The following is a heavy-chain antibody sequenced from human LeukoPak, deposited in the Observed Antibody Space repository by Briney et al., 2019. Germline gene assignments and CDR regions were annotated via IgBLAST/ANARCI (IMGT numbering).Heavy chain of an antibody. Sequence: PGGSLRLSCAASGFTFDNYGINWVRQAPGKGLEWVSYISSSGSTIYYADSVKGRFTISRDNAKNSLYLQMNSLRVEDTAVYYCARDRGYSSGWYEAFDPWGQGTLVTVSS. CDR1: GFTFDNYG. V-gene: IGHV3-48*03. J-gene: IGHJ5*02. D-gene: IGHD6-19*01. CDR3: ARDRGYSSGWYEAFDP. CDR2: ISSSGSTI.